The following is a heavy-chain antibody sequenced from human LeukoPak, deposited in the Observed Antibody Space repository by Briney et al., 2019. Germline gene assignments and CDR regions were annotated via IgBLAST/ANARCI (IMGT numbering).Heavy chain of an antibody. J-gene: IGHJ4*02. D-gene: IGHD1-26*01. CDR2: ISSSSSYT. CDR1: GFTFSDYY. V-gene: IGHV3-11*06. Sequence: GGSLRLSCAASGFTFSDYYMSWIRQAPGKGLEWVSYISSSSSYTNYADSVKGRFTISRDNAKNSLFLQMNSLRAEDTAIYYCASGAGWESGYWGQGTLVTVSS. CDR3: ASGAGWESGY.